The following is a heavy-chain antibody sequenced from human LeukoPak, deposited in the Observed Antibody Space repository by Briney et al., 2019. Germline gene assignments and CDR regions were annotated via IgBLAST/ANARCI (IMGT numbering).Heavy chain of an antibody. V-gene: IGHV1-2*02. J-gene: IGHJ4*02. Sequence: GASVKVSRKASGYTFTGYYMHWVRQAPGQGLEWMGWINPNSGGTNYAQKFQGRVTMTRDTSISTAYMELSRLRSDDTAVYYCARVVYYYGSGSYYDFDYWGQGTLVTVSS. CDR2: INPNSGGT. D-gene: IGHD3-10*01. CDR1: GYTFTGYY. CDR3: ARVVYYYGSGSYYDFDY.